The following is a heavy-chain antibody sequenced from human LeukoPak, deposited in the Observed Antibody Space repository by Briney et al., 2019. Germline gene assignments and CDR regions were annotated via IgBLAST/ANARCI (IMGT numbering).Heavy chain of an antibody. CDR1: GFTFSNYS. CDR2: ISSKRSYI. V-gene: IGHV3-21*01. Sequence: PGGSLRLSCAASGFTFSNYSMNWVRQAPGKGLEWVSSISSKRSYIYYADSVKGRFTISRDNAKNSLYLQMNSLGAEDTAVYYCARRFRGVILNGFDPWGQGTLVTVSS. D-gene: IGHD3-10*01. CDR3: ARRFRGVILNGFDP. J-gene: IGHJ5*02.